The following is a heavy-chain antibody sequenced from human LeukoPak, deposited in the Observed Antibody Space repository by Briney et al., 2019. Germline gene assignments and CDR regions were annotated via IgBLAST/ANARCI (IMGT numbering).Heavy chain of an antibody. Sequence: GGSLRLSCAASGFTFSNYAMSWVRQPPGKGLEWVSALSASGGSAYYADSVKGRFTISRDNSKNTVYLQMNSLRADDTAVYYCAKVPWGYYNFDCWGQGTLVTVSS. V-gene: IGHV3-23*01. CDR2: LSASGGSA. CDR3: AKVPWGYYNFDC. D-gene: IGHD1-26*01. J-gene: IGHJ4*02. CDR1: GFTFSNYA.